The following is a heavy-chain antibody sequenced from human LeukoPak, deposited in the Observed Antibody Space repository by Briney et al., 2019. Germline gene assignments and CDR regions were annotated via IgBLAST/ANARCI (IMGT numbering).Heavy chain of an antibody. CDR2: INHSGST. CDR3: ATHSRITKVRGVLGWFDP. D-gene: IGHD3-10*01. Sequence: SETLSLTCAVYGGSFSGYYWSWIRQPPGKGLEWIGEINHSGSTNYNPSLKSRVTISVDTSKNQFSLKLSSVTAADTAVYYCATHSRITKVRGVLGWFDPWGQGTLVTVSS. V-gene: IGHV4-34*01. CDR1: GGSFSGYY. J-gene: IGHJ5*02.